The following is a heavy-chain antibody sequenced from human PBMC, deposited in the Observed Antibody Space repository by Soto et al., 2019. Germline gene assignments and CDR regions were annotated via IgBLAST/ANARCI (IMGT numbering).Heavy chain of an antibody. CDR1: GFTFSSYS. CDR2: ISSSSSTI. J-gene: IGHJ2*01. V-gene: IGHV3-48*02. D-gene: IGHD1-26*01. CDR3: ARDPGALGWYFDL. Sequence: GGSLRLSCAASGFTFSSYSMHWVRQAPGKGLEWVSYISSSSSTIDYADSVKGRFTISRDNAKNSLHLQMNSLRDEDTAVYYCARDPGALGWYFDLWGRGTLVTVSS.